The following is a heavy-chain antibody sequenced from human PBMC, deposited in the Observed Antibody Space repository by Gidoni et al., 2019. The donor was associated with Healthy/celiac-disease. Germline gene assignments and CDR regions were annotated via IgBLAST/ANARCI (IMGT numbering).Heavy chain of an antibody. CDR3: TTGWYHDFWSGYYAHFDY. CDR2: IKSKTDGGTT. D-gene: IGHD3-3*01. J-gene: IGHJ4*02. Sequence: EVQLVEYGGGLVKPGGSLRLSCASSGFTFSKAWMRWVRQAPGKGLEWVGRIKSKTDGGTTDYAALVKGRFTISSDDSKNTLYLQMNSLKTEDTAVYYCTTGWYHDFWSGYYAHFDYWGQGTLVTVSS. CDR1: GFTFSKAW. V-gene: IGHV3-15*01.